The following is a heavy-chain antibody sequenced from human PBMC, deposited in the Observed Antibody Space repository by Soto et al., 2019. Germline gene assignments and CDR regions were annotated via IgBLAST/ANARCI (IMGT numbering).Heavy chain of an antibody. V-gene: IGHV4-39*07. CDR3: ARDKITGLFDY. Sequence: SETLSLTCTVSGGSVSSGSYYWTWIRQPPGTGLEWIGEINHSGSTNYNPSLKSRVTISVDTSKDQFSLKLTSVTAADTAVYYCARDKITGLFDYWGQGTLVTVSS. CDR1: GGSVSSGSYY. CDR2: INHSGST. D-gene: IGHD2-8*02. J-gene: IGHJ4*02.